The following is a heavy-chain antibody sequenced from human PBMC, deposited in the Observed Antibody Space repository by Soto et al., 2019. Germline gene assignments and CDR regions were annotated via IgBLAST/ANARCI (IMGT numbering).Heavy chain of an antibody. J-gene: IGHJ4*02. CDR2: INPGNSDT. CDR1: GYSFSSYW. V-gene: IGHV5-51*01. D-gene: IGHD6-13*01. Sequence: GESLKISCKGSGYSFSSYWIAWVRQMPAGKGLEWMGIINPGNSDTRYSPSLQGQVTITKDTSKNQVVLTMTNMDPVDTATYYCAHILSGYSGSWFVDYWGQGTLVTVSS. CDR3: AHILSGYSGSWFVDY.